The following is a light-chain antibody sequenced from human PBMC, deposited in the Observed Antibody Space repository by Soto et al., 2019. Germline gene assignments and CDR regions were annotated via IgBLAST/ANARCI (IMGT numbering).Light chain of an antibody. CDR1: SSDVGGYIY. V-gene: IGLV2-14*01. CDR3: SSYTTSSSYV. CDR2: DVT. Sequence: QSALTQPASVSGSPGQSITISCTRTSSDVGGYIYVSWYQQHPGKAPKLMIYDVTSRPSGVSYRFSGSKSGNTASLTISGLQAEDEADYYCSSYTTSSSYVFGTGTKLTVL. J-gene: IGLJ1*01.